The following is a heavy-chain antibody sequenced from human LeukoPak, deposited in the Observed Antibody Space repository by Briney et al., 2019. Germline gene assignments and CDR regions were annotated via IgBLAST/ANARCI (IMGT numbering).Heavy chain of an antibody. Sequence: GGSLRLSCAASGFIFSSYWMHWVRHAPGKGLAWVSRINTDGSSTSYADSVKGRFTISRDNSKNMVYLQMNSLRAEDTAVYYCATTLGSGWKFDYWGQGTLVTVSS. CDR3: ATTLGSGWKFDY. V-gene: IGHV3-74*01. J-gene: IGHJ4*02. CDR2: INTDGSST. D-gene: IGHD6-19*01. CDR1: GFIFSSYW.